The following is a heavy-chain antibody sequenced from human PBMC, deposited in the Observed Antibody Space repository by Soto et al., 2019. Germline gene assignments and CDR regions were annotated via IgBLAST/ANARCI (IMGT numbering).Heavy chain of an antibody. CDR1: GFTFNNYG. D-gene: IGHD6-13*01. J-gene: IGHJ3*01. CDR2: ISNDGRDK. V-gene: IGHV3-30*18. Sequence: QVQLVESGGGVVQPGRSLRLSCAASGFTFNNYGMHWVRQAPGKGLEWVAAISNDGRDKYYGDSVKGRLTISRENSKNTVYLQMNSLRADDTAVYYCAKDQGIAASHGIDWGQGTMVTVSS. CDR3: AKDQGIAASHGID.